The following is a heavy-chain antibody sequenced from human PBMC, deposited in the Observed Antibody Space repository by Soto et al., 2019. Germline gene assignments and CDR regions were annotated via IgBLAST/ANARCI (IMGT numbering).Heavy chain of an antibody. J-gene: IGHJ6*02. CDR1: GGSITSGGYY. CDR3: AGDVVGANGETYYYYGLDV. V-gene: IGHV4-31*03. D-gene: IGHD2-21*01. Sequence: SETLSLTCTVSGGSITSGGYYWTWIRQRPGKGLEWIGYISYSGSTYYNPSLKTRITIEVDMSKSQFSLRLSSVTAADTAVYYCAGDVVGANGETYYYYGLDVWGQGTTVTVSS. CDR2: ISYSGST.